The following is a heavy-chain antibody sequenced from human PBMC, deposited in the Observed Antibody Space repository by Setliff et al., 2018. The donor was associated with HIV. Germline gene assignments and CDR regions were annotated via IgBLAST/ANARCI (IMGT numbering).Heavy chain of an antibody. J-gene: IGHJ4*02. V-gene: IGHV4-34*01. CDR1: GESFSGFY. Sequence: SETLSLTCAVYGESFSGFYWTWIRQPPGKGLEWIGDINHSGRTNYNPSLKSRVTISVDTSKNQFSLNLSSVTAADTAVYYCARGLDSAKIHYWGQGTLVTVSS. CDR2: INHSGRT. CDR3: ARGLDSAKIHY. D-gene: IGHD6-25*01.